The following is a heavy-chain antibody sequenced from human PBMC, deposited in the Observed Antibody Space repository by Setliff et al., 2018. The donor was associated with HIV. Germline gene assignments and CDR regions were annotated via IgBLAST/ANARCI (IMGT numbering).Heavy chain of an antibody. Sequence: SVKVSCKASGGTFSSYAISWVRQAPGQGLEWMGGIIPLFGTENYAQKFQGRVTITADESTSTAYMELSSLRSEDTAVYYCARGAPGRYCSGGSCSYFDYWGQGTLVTVSS. J-gene: IGHJ4*02. CDR3: ARGAPGRYCSGGSCSYFDY. CDR2: IIPLFGTE. CDR1: GGTFSSYA. V-gene: IGHV1-69*13. D-gene: IGHD2-15*01.